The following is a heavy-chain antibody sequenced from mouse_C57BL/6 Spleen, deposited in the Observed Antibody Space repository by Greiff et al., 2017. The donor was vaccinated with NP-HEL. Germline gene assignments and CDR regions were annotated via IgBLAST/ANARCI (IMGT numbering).Heavy chain of an antibody. Sequence: VQLQQPGAELVKPGASVKMSCKASGYTFTSYWITWVKQRPGQGLEWIGDIYPGSGSTNYNEKFKSKATLTVDTSSSTAYMRLSSLTSEDSAVYYCAREGKFITTFDYWGQGTTLTVSS. CDR1: GYTFTSYW. D-gene: IGHD1-1*01. CDR2: IYPGSGST. V-gene: IGHV1-55*01. J-gene: IGHJ2*01. CDR3: AREGKFITTFDY.